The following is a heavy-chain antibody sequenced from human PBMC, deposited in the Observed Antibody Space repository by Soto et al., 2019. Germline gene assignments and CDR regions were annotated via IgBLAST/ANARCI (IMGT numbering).Heavy chain of an antibody. CDR2: VYYCWST. Sequence: SETLSLTCTVSGGSISSYDWSWIRQPPWKGPVWIGYVYYCWSTNYNPSLKGLVTILLDAPKNQISLKQSSVIAADTAVYFCARGVLVEGTSSPDMFDYWGQGTQVTVSS. J-gene: IGHJ4*02. D-gene: IGHD6-6*01. CDR3: ARGVLVEGTSSPDMFDY. V-gene: IGHV4-59*01. CDR1: GGSISSYD.